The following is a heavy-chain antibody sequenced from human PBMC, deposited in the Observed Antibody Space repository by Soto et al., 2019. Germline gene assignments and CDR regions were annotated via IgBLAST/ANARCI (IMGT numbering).Heavy chain of an antibody. CDR1: GGSFTSYY. Sequence: SETLSLTCAVYGGSFTSYYWSWIRQPPGKGLEWIGEINRSGSTYYNPSLKSRVTISVDTSKNQFSLKLSSVAAADTAVYYCARGREYHDRGAFDIWGQGTMVTVSS. J-gene: IGHJ3*02. D-gene: IGHD2-2*01. CDR3: ARGREYHDRGAFDI. CDR2: INRSGST. V-gene: IGHV4-34*01.